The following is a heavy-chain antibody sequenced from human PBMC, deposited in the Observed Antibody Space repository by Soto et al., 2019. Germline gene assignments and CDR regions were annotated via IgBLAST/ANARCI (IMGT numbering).Heavy chain of an antibody. CDR1: GASIYNGGYF. Sequence: SETLSLTCSVSGASIYNGGYFWSWIRQSPGKGLEWIGHIHNSGSPYNNPSLNSRVTISADTSMNQFSLRLTSVTAADTAVYYCARAFYDTTGYSLDPWGQGTLVTVSS. CDR2: IHNSGSP. CDR3: ARAFYDTTGYSLDP. J-gene: IGHJ5*02. D-gene: IGHD3-22*01. V-gene: IGHV4-30-4*02.